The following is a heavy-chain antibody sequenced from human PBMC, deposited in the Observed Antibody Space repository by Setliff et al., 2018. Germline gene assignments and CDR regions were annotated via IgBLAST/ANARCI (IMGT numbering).Heavy chain of an antibody. J-gene: IGHJ3*02. D-gene: IGHD3-22*01. Sequence: PPGKGLEFVGYIYYSGSTNYNPSLKSRVTISIDTSKNQFSLKVNSVTAADTAVYYCASAPLLYSDSSGLSGTFDIWGQGTMVTVSS. V-gene: IGHV4-30-4*01. CDR3: ASAPLLYSDSSGLSGTFDI. CDR2: IYYSGST.